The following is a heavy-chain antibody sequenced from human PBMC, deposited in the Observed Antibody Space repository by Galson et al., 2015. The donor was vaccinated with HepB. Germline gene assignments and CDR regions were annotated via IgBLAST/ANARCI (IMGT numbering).Heavy chain of an antibody. CDR3: ARDRFGELSDY. CDR2: IYSGGST. V-gene: IGHV3-66*02. CDR1: GFTVSSNY. J-gene: IGHJ4*02. Sequence: SLRLSCAASGFTVSSNYMSWVRQTPGKGLEWVSVIYSGGSTYYADSVKGRFTISRDNSKNTLYLQMNSLRAEDTAVYYCARDRFGELSDYWGQGTLVTVSS. D-gene: IGHD3-10*01.